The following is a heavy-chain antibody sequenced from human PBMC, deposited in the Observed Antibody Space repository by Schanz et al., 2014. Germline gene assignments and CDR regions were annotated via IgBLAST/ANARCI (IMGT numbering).Heavy chain of an antibody. V-gene: IGHV3-33*08. CDR2: MWNDGIKT. D-gene: IGHD5-18*01. J-gene: IGHJ4*02. CDR3: AKYGGGYSYGFVEY. Sequence: QVDLVESGGGVVQPGRSLTLSCAVSTSLFSRSVIHWVRQAPGKGLEWVAVMWNDGIKTHYADSGKGRFTISRDNSKNTVYLQMNSLRAEDTAVYYCAKYGGGYSYGFVEYWGQGILVTVSS. CDR1: TSLFSRSV.